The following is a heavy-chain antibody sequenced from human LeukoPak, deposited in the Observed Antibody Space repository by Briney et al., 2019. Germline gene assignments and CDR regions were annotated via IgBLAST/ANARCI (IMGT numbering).Heavy chain of an antibody. D-gene: IGHD1-26*01. J-gene: IGHJ4*02. CDR1: GFTFSSYA. V-gene: IGHV3-23*01. CDR2: IRDSGSST. CDR3: AKYGPQDSGSSHFDY. Sequence: GGALRLSCAASGFTFSSYAMSWVRQAPGKGLEWVSAIRDSGSSTHYADSVKGRFTTSRDNSKNTLFLQMNSLRAEDTAIYYCAKYGPQDSGSSHFDYWGQGALVTVPS.